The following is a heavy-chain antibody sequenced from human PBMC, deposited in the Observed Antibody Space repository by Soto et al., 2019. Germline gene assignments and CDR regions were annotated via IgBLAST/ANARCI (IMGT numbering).Heavy chain of an antibody. CDR1: GGSISSSSYY. D-gene: IGHD3-9*01. CDR2: IYYSGST. V-gene: IGHV4-39*01. J-gene: IGHJ5*02. Sequence: QLQLQESGPGLVKPSETLSLTCTVSGGSISSSSYYWGWIRQPPGKGLEWIGSIYYSGSTYYNPSLKSRVTVSVDTSKNQFSLKLSSVTAEDPAVYYWARQSPSLYYDILTGHGSGWFDPWGQGTLVTVSS. CDR3: ARQSPSLYYDILTGHGSGWFDP.